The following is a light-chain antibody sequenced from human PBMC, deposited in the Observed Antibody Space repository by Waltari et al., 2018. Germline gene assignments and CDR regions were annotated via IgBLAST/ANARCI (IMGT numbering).Light chain of an antibody. CDR2: TLS. J-gene: IGKJ2*01. CDR3: MQRAEFPYT. V-gene: IGKV2-40*01. CDR1: KSLFDSADGNTH. Sequence: VMTQTPLSLPVIPGEPASISCRSSKSLFDSADGNTHLYWYVQKPGRSPQLLIFTLSYRASGVRDRFSGTGSGTDFTLGMSRVEAGDVEIYYCMQRAEFPYTFGQGTKLEIK.